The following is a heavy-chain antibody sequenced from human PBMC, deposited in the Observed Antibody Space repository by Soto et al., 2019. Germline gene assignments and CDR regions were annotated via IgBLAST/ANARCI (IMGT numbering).Heavy chain of an antibody. D-gene: IGHD3-10*01. CDR1: GYTFTTYD. CDR2: MNRNSGNT. V-gene: IGHV1-8*01. J-gene: IGHJ6*03. Sequence: QVQLVQSGAEVKKRGASVKVSCKTSGYTFTTYDIIWVRQATGQGLEWMGWMNRNSGNTGSAQTFKGRVIMTRNTSINTPYMQLISLRSDKTPVYYCARRLSTRDFYYYLDVWGKGTTVNVSS. CDR3: ARRLSTRDFYYYLDV.